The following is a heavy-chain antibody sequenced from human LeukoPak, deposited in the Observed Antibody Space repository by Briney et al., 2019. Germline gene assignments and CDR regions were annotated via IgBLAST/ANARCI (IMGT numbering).Heavy chain of an antibody. J-gene: IGHJ4*02. Sequence: SETLSLTCTVSGASFSSDHWSWIRQPPGKGLEWIGYIYPSGTTKYNPSLKSRVTISADASKNQFSLNLSSVTAADTAAYYCARHSPIRLSYFDYWGQGTLVTVSS. CDR3: ARHSPIRLSYFDY. V-gene: IGHV4-4*09. D-gene: IGHD5/OR15-5a*01. CDR2: IYPSGTT. CDR1: GASFSSDH.